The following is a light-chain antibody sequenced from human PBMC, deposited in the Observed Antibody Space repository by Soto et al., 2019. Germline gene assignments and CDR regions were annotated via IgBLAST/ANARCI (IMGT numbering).Light chain of an antibody. CDR3: QQYDRSPKT. J-gene: IGKJ1*01. CDR1: QGIGDT. Sequence: EIAMTQFPSTLSVSPGEGATLSCRASQGIGDTLAWYQQKPGQTPRLLIYDTSIRATGVPARFSGSGSGTDFTLTISRLEPEDFAVYYCQQYDRSPKTFGQGTKVDIK. CDR2: DTS. V-gene: IGKV3-15*01.